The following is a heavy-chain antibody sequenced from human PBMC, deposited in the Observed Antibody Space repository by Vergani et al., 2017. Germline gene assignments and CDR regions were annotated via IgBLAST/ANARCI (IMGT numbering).Heavy chain of an antibody. CDR1: GGSLSSGSYY. Sequence: PGLVKPSQTLSLTCPVSGGSLSSGSYYWSWIRQPAGKGLEWIGRIYTSGSTNYNPSLKSRVTISVDTSKNQFSLKLSSVTAADTAVYYCAGERSYCSGGSCYPSDSYFYYWGQGTLVTVSS. D-gene: IGHD2-15*01. CDR3: AGERSYCSGGSCYPSDSYFYY. J-gene: IGHJ4*02. CDR2: IYTSGST. V-gene: IGHV4-61*02.